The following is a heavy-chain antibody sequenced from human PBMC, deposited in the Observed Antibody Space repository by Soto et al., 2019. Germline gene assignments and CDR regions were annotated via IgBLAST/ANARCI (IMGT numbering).Heavy chain of an antibody. D-gene: IGHD6-13*01. CDR2: IYYSGST. V-gene: IGHV4-39*01. CDR3: ARRISWQLGGNDY. J-gene: IGHJ4*02. Sequence: PSETLSLTCTVSGGSISSSSYYWGWIRQPPGKGLEWIGSIYYSGSTYYNPSLKSRVTISVDTSKNQFSLKLSSVTAADTAVYYCARRISWQLGGNDYWGQGTLVTVSS. CDR1: GGSISSSSYY.